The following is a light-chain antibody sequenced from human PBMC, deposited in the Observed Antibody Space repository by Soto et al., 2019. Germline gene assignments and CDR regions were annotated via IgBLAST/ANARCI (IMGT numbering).Light chain of an antibody. Sequence: QPILTHPASLSGSPGQWITISCTGTSSDVGGYNFVSWYQQHPCKAPKLMIHKVSNRPSGVSNRFSAYKYGNTASLTISGLQAEDEADYYCSSFTSNSTLVFGTGTKVTV. V-gene: IGLV2-14*01. J-gene: IGLJ1*01. CDR2: KVS. CDR1: SSDVGGYNF. CDR3: SSFTSNSTLV.